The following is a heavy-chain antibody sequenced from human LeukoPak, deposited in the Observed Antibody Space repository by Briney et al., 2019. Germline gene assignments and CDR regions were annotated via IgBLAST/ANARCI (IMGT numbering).Heavy chain of an antibody. CDR2: IKQDGSAK. Sequence: GGSLRLSCAASGFTFSTYWMTWVRQAPGKGLEWVANIKQDGSAKYYVDSLRGRFSISRDNVKNSLFLQMNSLSAEDTAVYYCARCPYDSTGYYSVPSHLDYWVQGTLVTVSS. J-gene: IGHJ4*02. CDR1: GFTFSTYW. V-gene: IGHV3-7*01. D-gene: IGHD3-22*01. CDR3: ARCPYDSTGYYSVPSHLDY.